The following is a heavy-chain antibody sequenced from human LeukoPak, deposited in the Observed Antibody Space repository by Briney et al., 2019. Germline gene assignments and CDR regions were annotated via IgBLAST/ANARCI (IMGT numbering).Heavy chain of an antibody. V-gene: IGHV3-33*06. CDR1: GFTFSDYG. Sequence: HPGGSLRLSCAASGFTFSDYGMHWVRQAPGKGLEWVAVIWYDGINKNYADSVKGRFTISRDNSKNTLYLRMNSLRAEDTAVYYCAKDESGGYYATPDDYWGQGTLVTVSS. D-gene: IGHD3-22*01. CDR3: AKDESGGYYATPDDY. J-gene: IGHJ4*02. CDR2: IWYDGINK.